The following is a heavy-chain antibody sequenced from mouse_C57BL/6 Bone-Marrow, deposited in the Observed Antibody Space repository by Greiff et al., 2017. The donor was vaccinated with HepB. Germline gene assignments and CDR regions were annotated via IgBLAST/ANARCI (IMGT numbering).Heavy chain of an antibody. CDR1: GYTFTSYW. Sequence: QVQLQQPGAELVRPGTSVKLSCKASGYTFTSYWMHWVKQRPGQGLEWIGVIDPSDSYTNYNQKFKGKATLTVDTSSSTAYMQHSSLTSEDSAVYYCARSPIYDAFAYWGQGTLVTVSA. V-gene: IGHV1-59*01. D-gene: IGHD2-3*01. CDR2: IDPSDSYT. J-gene: IGHJ3*01. CDR3: ARSPIYDAFAY.